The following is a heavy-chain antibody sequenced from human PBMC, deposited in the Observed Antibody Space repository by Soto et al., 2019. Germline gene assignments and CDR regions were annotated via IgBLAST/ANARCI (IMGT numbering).Heavy chain of an antibody. CDR2: IYYSGST. CDR1: GGSISSGDYY. CDR3: ARRNRYGYSGFDP. D-gene: IGHD5-18*01. J-gene: IGHJ5*02. Sequence: SETLSLTCTVSGGSISSGDYYWSWIRQPPGKGLEWIGYIYYSGSTYYNPSLKSRVTISVDTSKNQFSLKLSSVTAADTAVYYCARRNRYGYSGFDPWGQGTLVTVSS. V-gene: IGHV4-30-4*01.